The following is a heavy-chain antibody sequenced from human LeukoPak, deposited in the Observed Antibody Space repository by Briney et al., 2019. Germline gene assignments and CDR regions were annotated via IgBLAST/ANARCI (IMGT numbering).Heavy chain of an antibody. CDR1: GFTFSSYG. V-gene: IGHV3-30*18. Sequence: GGSLRLSCAASGFTFSSYGMHWVRQAPGKGLEWVAVISYDGSNKYYADSVKGRFTISRDDSKNTLFLQMNSLRVEDTAVYYCAKSPYVGDHGGPSAWGQGTLVTVSS. CDR3: AKSPYVGDHGGPSA. D-gene: IGHD2-15*01. J-gene: IGHJ5*02. CDR2: ISYDGSNK.